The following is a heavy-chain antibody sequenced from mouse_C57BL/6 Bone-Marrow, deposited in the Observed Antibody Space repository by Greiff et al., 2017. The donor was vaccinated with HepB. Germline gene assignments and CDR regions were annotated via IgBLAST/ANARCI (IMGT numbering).Heavy chain of an antibody. V-gene: IGHV1-72*01. CDR1: GYTFTSYW. Sequence: VQLQQPGAELVKPGASVKMSCKASGYTFTSYWITWVKQRPGQGLEWIGRIDPNSGGTKYNEKFKSKATLTVDKPSSTAYMQLSSLTSEDSAVYYCARTLYYGSRDYAMDYWGQGTSVTVSS. D-gene: IGHD1-1*01. CDR3: ARTLYYGSRDYAMDY. CDR2: IDPNSGGT. J-gene: IGHJ4*01.